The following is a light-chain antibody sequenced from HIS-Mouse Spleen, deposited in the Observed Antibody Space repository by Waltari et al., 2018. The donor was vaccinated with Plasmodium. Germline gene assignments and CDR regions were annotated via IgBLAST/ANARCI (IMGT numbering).Light chain of an antibody. CDR1: SSDVGSYNL. Sequence: QSALTQPASVSGSPGQSITLPCTGTSSDVGSYNLVSWYHKTPGKAPQLLIYEGSKRPSGVSNRFSGSKSGNTASLTISGLQAEDEADYYCCSYAGSSTYVFGTGTKVTVL. CDR3: CSYAGSSTYV. CDR2: EGS. V-gene: IGLV2-23*01. J-gene: IGLJ1*01.